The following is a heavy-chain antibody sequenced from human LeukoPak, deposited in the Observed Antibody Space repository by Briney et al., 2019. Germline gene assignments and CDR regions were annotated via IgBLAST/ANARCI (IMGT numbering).Heavy chain of an antibody. J-gene: IGHJ5*02. D-gene: IGHD4-17*01. CDR3: ATSAHDYGDSVYWFDP. Sequence: GGSLRLSCEASGFTFSTSAMTWVRQAPVKGLEWVSGISPSGGATHYSDSVKGRFTISRDTSRNTLYLQMNSLRADDTAVYYCATSAHDYGDSVYWFDPWGQGTLVTVSS. CDR1: GFTFSTSA. V-gene: IGHV3-23*01. CDR2: ISPSGGAT.